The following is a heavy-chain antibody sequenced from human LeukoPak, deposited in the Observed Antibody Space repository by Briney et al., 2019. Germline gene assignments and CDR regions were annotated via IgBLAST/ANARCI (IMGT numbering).Heavy chain of an antibody. V-gene: IGHV4-39*01. D-gene: IGHD2-2*01. CDR1: GGSISSSSYY. CDR2: IYYSGST. J-gene: IGHJ6*03. CDR3: ARQNQLLEPYYYMDV. Sequence: PSETLSLTCTVSGGSISSSSYYWGWIRQPPGKGLEWIGSIYYSGSTYYNPSLKSRVTISVDTSKNQFSLKLSSVTAADTAVYYCARQNQLLEPYYYMDVWGKGTTVTVSS.